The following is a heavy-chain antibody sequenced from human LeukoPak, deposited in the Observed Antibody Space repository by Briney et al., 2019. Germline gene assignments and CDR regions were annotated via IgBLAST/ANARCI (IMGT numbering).Heavy chain of an antibody. CDR2: INHSGST. CDR3: ARAYYYGSGSYDY. V-gene: IGHV4-34*01. D-gene: IGHD3-10*01. Sequence: SETLSLTCAVYGGSFSGYYWSWIRQPPGKGLEWIGEINHSGSTNYNPSLKSRVTISVDTSKNQFPLKLSSVTAADTAVYYCARAYYYGSGSYDYWGQGTLVTVSS. J-gene: IGHJ4*02. CDR1: GGSFSGYY.